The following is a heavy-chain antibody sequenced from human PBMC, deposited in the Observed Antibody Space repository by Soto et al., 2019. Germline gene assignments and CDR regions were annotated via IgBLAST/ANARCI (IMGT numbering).Heavy chain of an antibody. J-gene: IGHJ6*02. D-gene: IGHD4-17*01. CDR3: ARMNVDSYQFYYAMDV. Sequence: SGPTLVNPTETLTLTCTVSGFSLTTGKMGVSWIRQPPGKALEWLAHIFSDNERSHSTSLQGRLTISKDTSGSQVVLSMTNVDPVDTATYYCARMNVDSYQFYYAMDVWGQGTTVTVSS. CDR2: IFSDNER. CDR1: GFSLTTGKMG. V-gene: IGHV2-26*01.